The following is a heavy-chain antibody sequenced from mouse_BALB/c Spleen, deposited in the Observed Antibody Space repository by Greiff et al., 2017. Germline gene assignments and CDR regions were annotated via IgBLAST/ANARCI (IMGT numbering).Heavy chain of an antibody. Sequence: VQLQQSGAELVKPGASVKLSCKASGYTFTSYYMYWVKQRPEQGLEWIGWIDPENGNTIYDPKFQGKASITADTSSNTAYLQLSSLTSEDTAVYYCALLGWFAYWGQGTLVTVSA. CDR2: IDPENGNT. J-gene: IGHJ3*01. V-gene: IGHV14-1*02. D-gene: IGHD2-10*01. CDR1: GYTFTSYY. CDR3: ALLGWFAY.